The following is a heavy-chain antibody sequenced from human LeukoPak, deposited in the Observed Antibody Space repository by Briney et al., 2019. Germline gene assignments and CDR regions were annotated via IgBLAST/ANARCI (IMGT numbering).Heavy chain of an antibody. CDR3: ARLHDYYGVDV. CDR2: MYFSGNS. CDR1: GVSFSSSSYY. Sequence: PSETLSLTPSVSGVSFSSSSYYWVCIRQPPRKGLELIGTMYFSGNSYYNPSRKSRVTISVDTSTKQFSLKLSSVTPADTAVYYCARLHDYYGVDVWGQGTTVTVSS. V-gene: IGHV4-39*01. J-gene: IGHJ6*02.